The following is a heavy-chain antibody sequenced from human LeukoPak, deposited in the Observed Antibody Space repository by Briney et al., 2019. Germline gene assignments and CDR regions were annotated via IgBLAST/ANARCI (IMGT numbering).Heavy chain of an antibody. D-gene: IGHD1-20*01. CDR2: INHSGST. CDR1: GYSITSAYY. V-gene: IGHV4-38-2*01. J-gene: IGHJ1*01. CDR3: ARGFTNWNDD. Sequence: PSETLSLTCAVSGYSITSAYYWGWIRQPPGKGLEWIGEINHSGSTNYNPSLKSRVTISVDTSKNQFSLKLSSVTAADTAVYYCARGFTNWNDDWGQGTLVTVSS.